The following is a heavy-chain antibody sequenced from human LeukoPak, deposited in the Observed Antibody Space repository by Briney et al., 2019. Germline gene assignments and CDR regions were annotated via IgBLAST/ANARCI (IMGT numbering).Heavy chain of an antibody. V-gene: IGHV4-4*02. CDR2: IYHSGRT. J-gene: IGHJ4*02. D-gene: IGHD3-22*01. CDR1: GGSISSSNW. CDR3: ARAQGYYYDSSGYYYGY. Sequence: SETLSLTCAVSGGSISSSNWWSWVRQPPGKGLELIGEIYHSGRTNYNPSLKSRVTISVDKSKNQFSLKLSSVTAADTAVYYCARAQGYYYDSSGYYYGYWGQGTLVTVSS.